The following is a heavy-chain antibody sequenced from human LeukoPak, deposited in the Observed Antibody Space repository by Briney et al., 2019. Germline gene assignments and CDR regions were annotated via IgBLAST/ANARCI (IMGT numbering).Heavy chain of an antibody. CDR3: AFRLRDYVWGSYSD. Sequence: GGSLRLSRAAAGFSFCDYVMSWVRQAPGKGVEWVSAITGSGATTYYADPVEGRFTISRDNSRNTLFLQMNGLRAEDTAVYYCAFRLRDYVWGSYSDWGQGTLVSVSS. CDR1: GFSFCDYV. CDR2: ITGSGATT. V-gene: IGHV3-23*01. D-gene: IGHD3-16*01. J-gene: IGHJ4*02.